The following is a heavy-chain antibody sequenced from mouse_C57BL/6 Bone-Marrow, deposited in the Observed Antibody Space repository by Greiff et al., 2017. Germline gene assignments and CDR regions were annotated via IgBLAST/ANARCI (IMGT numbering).Heavy chain of an antibody. CDR1: GFTFSDYG. Sequence: EVKLMESGGGLVQPGGSLKLSCAASGFTFSDYGMAWVRQAPRKGPEWVAFISNLAYIIHYADTVTGRFTISRENTKNTLYLEMSSLRSEDTAMYYCARWLLRAMDYWGQGTSVTVSS. J-gene: IGHJ4*01. D-gene: IGHD2-3*01. CDR3: ARWLLRAMDY. CDR2: ISNLAYII. V-gene: IGHV5-15*01.